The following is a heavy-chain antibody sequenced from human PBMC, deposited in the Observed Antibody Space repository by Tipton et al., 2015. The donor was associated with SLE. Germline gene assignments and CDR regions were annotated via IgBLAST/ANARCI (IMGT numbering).Heavy chain of an antibody. J-gene: IGHJ3*01. CDR2: INHSGST. D-gene: IGHD3-22*01. V-gene: IGHV4-34*01. CDR3: ARAYDSRGTFDL. CDR1: GGSFSGYY. Sequence: LRLSCAVYGGSFSGYYWSWIRQPPGKGLEWIGEINHSGSTNYNPSLKSRVTISVDTSETQFSLKLRSVTAADTAVYYCARAYDSRGTFDLWGQGTMVTVSS.